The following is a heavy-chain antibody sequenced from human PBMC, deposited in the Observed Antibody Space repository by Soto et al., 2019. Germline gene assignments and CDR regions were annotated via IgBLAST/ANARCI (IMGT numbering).Heavy chain of an antibody. CDR3: ARGPGIAAAGTLWFDP. CDR2: INHSGST. D-gene: IGHD6-13*01. Sequence: QVQLQQWGAGLLKPSETLSLTCAVYGGSFSGYYWSWIRQPPGKGLEWIGEINHSGSTNYNPSLKSRVTISEDTSKNQFPLKLSSVTAADTAVYYCARGPGIAAAGTLWFDPWGQGTLVTVSS. J-gene: IGHJ5*02. CDR1: GGSFSGYY. V-gene: IGHV4-34*01.